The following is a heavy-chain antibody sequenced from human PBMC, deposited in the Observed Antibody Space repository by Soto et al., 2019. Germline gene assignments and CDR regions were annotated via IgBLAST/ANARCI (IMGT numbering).Heavy chain of an antibody. CDR3: ARLGEYYQSLDP. J-gene: IGHJ5*02. V-gene: IGHV4-61*01. CDR1: GGSVSSGSYY. Sequence: SETLSLTCTVSGGSVSSGSYYWSWIRQPPGKGLEWIGYIYYSGSTNYNPSLKSRVTISVDTSKNQFSLKLSSVTAADAAVYYCARLGEYYQSLDPWGQGTLVTVSS. CDR2: IYYSGST. D-gene: IGHD2-2*01.